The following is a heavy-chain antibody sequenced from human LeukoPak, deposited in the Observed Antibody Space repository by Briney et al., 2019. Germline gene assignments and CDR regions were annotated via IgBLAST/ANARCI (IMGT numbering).Heavy chain of an antibody. J-gene: IGHJ4*02. V-gene: IGHV3-30*04. CDR1: GFTFSSYS. Sequence: GRSLRLSCAASGFTFSSYSMDWVRQAPGKGLEWVAVVSSDGSDKYYAESVKGGFTISRDNSKNTLYLQMNSLRAEDTAVYYCATHTVTTSRRSDFDYWGQGTLVTVSS. CDR2: VSSDGSDK. D-gene: IGHD4-17*01. CDR3: ATHTVTTSRRSDFDY.